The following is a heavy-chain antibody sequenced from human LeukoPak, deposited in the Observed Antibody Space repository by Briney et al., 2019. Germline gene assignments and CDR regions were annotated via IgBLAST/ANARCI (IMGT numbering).Heavy chain of an antibody. D-gene: IGHD1-1*01. Sequence: PGGSLRLSCAASGFTFDDYAMHWVRQAPGKGLEWVSLISWDGGSTYYADSVKGRFTISRDNSKNSLYLQMNSLRAEDTALYYCAKDAGTTYYYGMDVWGQGTTVTVSS. J-gene: IGHJ6*02. CDR3: AKDAGTTYYYGMDV. CDR2: ISWDGGST. V-gene: IGHV3-43D*03. CDR1: GFTFDDYA.